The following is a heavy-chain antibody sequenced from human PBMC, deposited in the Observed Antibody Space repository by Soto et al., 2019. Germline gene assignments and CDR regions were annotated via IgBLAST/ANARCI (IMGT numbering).Heavy chain of an antibody. CDR2: INPNSGGT. CDR3: ARGGCSGGSCYSAFDYYYGMDA. V-gene: IGHV1-2*04. CDR1: GYTFTGYY. J-gene: IGHJ6*02. D-gene: IGHD2-15*01. Sequence: ASVKVSCKASGYTFTGYYMHWVRQAPGQGLEWMGWINPNSGGTNYAQKFQGWVTMTRDTSISTAYMELSRLRSDDTAVYYCARGGCSGGSCYSAFDYYYGMDAWGQGTTVTVSS.